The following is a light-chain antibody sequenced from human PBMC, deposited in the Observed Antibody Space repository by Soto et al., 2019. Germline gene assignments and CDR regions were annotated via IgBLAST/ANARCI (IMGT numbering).Light chain of an antibody. CDR1: QSVSSN. Sequence: EIVMTQSPATLSVSPGERATLSCRASQSVSSNLAWYQQKRGQAPRLLIHGASTRATGIPARFSGSGSGTEFTLTISSLQSEDSAVYYCQQYNNWRTFGQWTKVEVK. CDR3: QQYNNWRT. V-gene: IGKV3-15*01. CDR2: GAS. J-gene: IGKJ1*01.